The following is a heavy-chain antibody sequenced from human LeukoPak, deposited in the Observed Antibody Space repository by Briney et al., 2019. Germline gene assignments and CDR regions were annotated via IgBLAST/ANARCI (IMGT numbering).Heavy chain of an antibody. CDR1: GYTFTSYD. J-gene: IGHJ4*02. CDR2: IIPIFGTA. Sequence: GASVKVSCKASGYTFTSYDINWVRQATGQGLEWMGGIIPIFGTANYAQKFQGRVTITADKSTSTAYMELSSLRSEDTAVYYCARAGDSGYDEGYFDYWGQGTLVTVSS. CDR3: ARAGDSGYDEGYFDY. V-gene: IGHV1-69*06. D-gene: IGHD5-12*01.